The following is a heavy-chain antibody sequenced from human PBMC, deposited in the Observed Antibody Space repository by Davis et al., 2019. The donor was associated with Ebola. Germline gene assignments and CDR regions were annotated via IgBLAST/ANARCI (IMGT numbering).Heavy chain of an antibody. J-gene: IGHJ2*01. CDR2: IWYDGSNK. CDR3: ARDAGYSGSLDWYFDL. Sequence: LSLTCAASGFTFSSYGMHWVRQAPGKGLEWVAVIWYDGSNKYYADSVKGRFTISRDNSKNTLYLQMNSLRAEDTAVYYCARDAGYSGSLDWYFDLWGRGTLVTVSS. D-gene: IGHD1-26*01. V-gene: IGHV3-33*01. CDR1: GFTFSSYG.